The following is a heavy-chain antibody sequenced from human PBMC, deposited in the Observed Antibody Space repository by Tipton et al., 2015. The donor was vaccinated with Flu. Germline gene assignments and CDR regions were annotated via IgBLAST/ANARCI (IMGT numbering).Heavy chain of an antibody. V-gene: IGHV3-23*01. J-gene: IGHJ4*02. CDR1: GFTFSSYA. CDR3: ARGVSKMTTVTTPLGY. D-gene: IGHD4-17*01. Sequence: SLRLSCAASGFTFSSYAMSWVRETPGKGLEWVSVISGDSDSTYYADSVKGRFTISRDNSKNTLHLQMISLRAEDTAVYYCARGVSKMTTVTTPLGYGGQGPLVTVSS. CDR2: ISGDSDST.